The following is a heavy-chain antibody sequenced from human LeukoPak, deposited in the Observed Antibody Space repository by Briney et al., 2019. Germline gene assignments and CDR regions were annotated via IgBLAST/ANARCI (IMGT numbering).Heavy chain of an antibody. D-gene: IGHD2-2*01. CDR2: IYDSGST. V-gene: IGHV4-30-2*01. CDR3: ARGGCSSTSCQFDP. CDR1: GGSISSGGYS. Sequence: SQTLSLTCAVCGGSISSGGYSWSWIRQPRGRGVEWIVYIYDSGSTYYNPARKSRVTISVDRSNNQFSLKLSSVTAADTAVYYCARGGCSSTSCQFDPWGQGTLVTVSS. J-gene: IGHJ5*02.